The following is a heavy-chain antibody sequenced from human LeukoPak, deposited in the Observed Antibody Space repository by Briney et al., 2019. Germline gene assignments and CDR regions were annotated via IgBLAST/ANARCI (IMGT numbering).Heavy chain of an antibody. CDR2: INPNSGGT. CDR3: ARAVGATTVGDWFDP. Sequence: ASVKVSCKASGYTFTGYYMHWVRQAPGQGLEWMGWINPNSGGTNYAQKFQGRVTMTRDTSITTAYMELSRLRSDDTAVCYCARAVGATTVGDWFDPWGQGTLVTVSS. D-gene: IGHD1-26*01. CDR1: GYTFTGYY. J-gene: IGHJ5*02. V-gene: IGHV1-2*02.